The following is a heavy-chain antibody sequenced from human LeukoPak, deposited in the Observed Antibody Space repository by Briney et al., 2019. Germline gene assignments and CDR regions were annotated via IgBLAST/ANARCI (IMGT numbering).Heavy chain of an antibody. CDR1: GFTFSSYG. Sequence: GRSLRLPCAASGFTFSSYGMHWVRQAPGKGLEWLAVIWYDGSNKYYADSVKGRFTISRDNSKNTLYLQMNSLRAEDTAVYYCARDYLSYGSGSSNWFDPWGQGTLVTVSS. J-gene: IGHJ5*02. D-gene: IGHD3-10*01. CDR3: ARDYLSYGSGSSNWFDP. V-gene: IGHV3-33*01. CDR2: IWYDGSNK.